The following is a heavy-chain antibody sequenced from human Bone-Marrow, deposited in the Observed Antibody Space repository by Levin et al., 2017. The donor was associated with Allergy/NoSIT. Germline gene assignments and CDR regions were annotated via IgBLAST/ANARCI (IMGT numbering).Heavy chain of an antibody. Sequence: GGSLRLSCAASGFTFDDYAMHWVRQAPGKGLEWVSGISWNSGSIGYADSVKGRFTISRDNAKNSLYLQMNSLRAEDTALYYCAKGGFSFDYWGQGTLVTVSS. CDR2: ISWNSGSI. V-gene: IGHV3-9*01. J-gene: IGHJ4*02. CDR3: AKGGFSFDY. CDR1: GFTFDDYA.